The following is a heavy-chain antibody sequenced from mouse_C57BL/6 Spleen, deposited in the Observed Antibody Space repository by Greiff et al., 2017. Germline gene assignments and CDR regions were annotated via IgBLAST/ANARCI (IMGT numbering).Heavy chain of an antibody. CDR1: GYTFTSYW. J-gene: IGHJ3*01. CDR3: ARDNYDDDRASFAY. Sequence: QVQLKQPGTELVKPGASVKLSCKASGYTFTSYWMHWVKQRPGQGLEWIGNINPSNGGTNYNEKFKSKATLTVDKSSSTAYMQLSSLTSEDSAVYYCARDNYDDDRASFAYWGQGTLVTVSA. D-gene: IGHD2-4*01. V-gene: IGHV1-53*01. CDR2: INPSNGGT.